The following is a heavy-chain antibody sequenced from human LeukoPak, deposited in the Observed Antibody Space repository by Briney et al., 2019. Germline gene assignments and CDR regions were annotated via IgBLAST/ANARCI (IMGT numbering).Heavy chain of an antibody. CDR3: ARDPDCTNGVCYTSSYYFDY. D-gene: IGHD2-8*01. J-gene: IGHJ4*02. V-gene: IGHV1-69*01. Sequence: ASVKVSCKASGGTFSSYAISWVRQAPGQGLEWMGGIIPIFGTANYAQKFQGRVTITADESTGTAYMELSSLRSEDTAVYYCARDPDCTNGVCYTSSYYFDYWGQGTLVTVSS. CDR1: GGTFSSYA. CDR2: IIPIFGTA.